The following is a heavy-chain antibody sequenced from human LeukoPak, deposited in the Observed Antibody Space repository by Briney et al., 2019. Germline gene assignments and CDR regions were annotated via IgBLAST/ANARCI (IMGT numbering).Heavy chain of an antibody. V-gene: IGHV3-21*01. J-gene: IGHJ6*03. CDR1: GFTFSDYG. CDR3: ARGMATIDGYYYYMDV. D-gene: IGHD5-24*01. Sequence: GGSLRLSCAAAGFTFSDYGMNWVRQAPGKGLEWVSGISGSGISTYYADSVKGRFTISRDNAKNSLYLQMNSLRAEDTAVYYCARGMATIDGYYYYMDVWGKGTTVTVSS. CDR2: ISGSGIST.